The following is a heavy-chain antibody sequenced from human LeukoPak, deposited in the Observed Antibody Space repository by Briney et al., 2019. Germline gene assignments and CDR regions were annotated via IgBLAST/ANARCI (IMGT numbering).Heavy chain of an antibody. CDR2: INGDGSST. V-gene: IGHV3-74*03. CDR3: ARDQYYQLLL. Sequence: PGGSLRLSCAGSGFTFRGYWIHWVRQAPGKGLVWVSRINGDGSSTTYADSVKGRFTISRDDAKNTVYLQMNSLRAEDTAVYYCARDQYYQLLLWGQESLVTVSS. CDR1: GFTFRGYW. J-gene: IGHJ4*02. D-gene: IGHD2-2*01.